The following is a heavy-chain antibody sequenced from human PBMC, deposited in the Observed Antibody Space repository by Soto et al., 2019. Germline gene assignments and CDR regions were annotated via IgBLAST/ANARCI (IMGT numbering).Heavy chain of an antibody. Sequence: VQLVESGGGVVQPGRSLRLSCAASGFTFSDYAMHWVRQAPGKGLEWVAVVFHDGRNQHYADSVKGRFTISRDSSKNTVSLELTSLRAEDTAAYYCSKGGRQWLVTSDFNYWGQGALVTVSS. CDR3: SKGGRQWLVTSDFNY. CDR1: GFTFSDYA. J-gene: IGHJ4*02. D-gene: IGHD6-19*01. CDR2: VFHDGRNQ. V-gene: IGHV3-30*18.